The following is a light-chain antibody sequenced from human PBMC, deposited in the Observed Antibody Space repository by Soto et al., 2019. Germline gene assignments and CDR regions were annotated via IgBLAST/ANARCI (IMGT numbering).Light chain of an antibody. CDR1: SSDVGGYNY. V-gene: IGLV2-14*03. J-gene: IGLJ2*01. Sequence: QSALTQPASVSGSPGQSVTISCTGTSSDVGGYNYVSWYQHHPGKVPKLMIYDVNNRPSGVSNRFSGSKSGNTASLTISGLQAEDEADYYCSSYPTSTTLFVFGGGTKLTVL. CDR2: DVN. CDR3: SSYPTSTTLFV.